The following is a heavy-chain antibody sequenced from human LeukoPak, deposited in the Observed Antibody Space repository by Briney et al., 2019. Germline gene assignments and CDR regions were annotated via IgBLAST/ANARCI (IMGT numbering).Heavy chain of an antibody. CDR2: ISYDGSNK. J-gene: IGHJ4*02. CDR1: GFTSSRHA. Sequence: GGSLRVSCAASGFTSSRHAMHWVRQAPGKGLEWVAVISYDGSNKYYADSVKGRFTVSRDNSKNTLYLQMNSLRAEDTAVYYCARDEGWLRDFDYWGQGTLVTVSS. D-gene: IGHD5-12*01. CDR3: ARDEGWLRDFDY. V-gene: IGHV3-30*04.